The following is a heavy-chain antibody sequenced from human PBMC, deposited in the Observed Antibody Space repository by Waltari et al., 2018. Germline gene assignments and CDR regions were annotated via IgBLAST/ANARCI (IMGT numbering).Heavy chain of an antibody. V-gene: IGHV4-59*01. CDR2: VYDSGIT. Sequence: QVQLQESGPRLVKRWETLSLTCIVCGASLSSSFGRWTRQPPGKGLEWIGYVYDSGITNYNPSLKSRVIISVDPSKNQFSLKLNSLTAADTAVYYCARDGLVVGGNAPGNWFDPWGQGTLVTVSS. CDR1: GASLSSSF. D-gene: IGHD1-26*01. J-gene: IGHJ5*02. CDR3: ARDGLVVGGNAPGNWFDP.